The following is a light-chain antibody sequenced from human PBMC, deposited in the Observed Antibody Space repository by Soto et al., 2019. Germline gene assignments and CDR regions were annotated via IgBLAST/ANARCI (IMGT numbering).Light chain of an antibody. CDR3: QQSYSTPYT. J-gene: IGKJ2*01. CDR1: QRVGDY. CDR2: SAS. Sequence: DIQMTQSPSSLSASVGDRVTITCRASQRVGDYLNWYQQRPGKAPNLLIHSASSLQSGVPSRFSGSGSGKAFTLTISSLHPEDFATYYCQQSYSTPYTFGQGTKLEI. V-gene: IGKV1-39*01.